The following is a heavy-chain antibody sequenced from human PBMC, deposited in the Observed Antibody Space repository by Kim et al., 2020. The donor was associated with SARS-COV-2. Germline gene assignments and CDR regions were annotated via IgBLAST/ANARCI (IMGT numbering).Heavy chain of an antibody. CDR3: ARGRGDMVTAAALDY. V-gene: IGHV4-31*03. J-gene: IGHJ4*02. Sequence: SETLSLTCTVSGGSISSGGYYWSWIRQHPGKGLEWIGYIYYSGSTYYNPSLKSRVTISVDTSKNQFSLKLSSVTAADTAVYYCARGRGDMVTAAALDYWGQGTLVTVSS. CDR1: GGSISSGGYY. CDR2: IYYSGST. D-gene: IGHD6-13*01.